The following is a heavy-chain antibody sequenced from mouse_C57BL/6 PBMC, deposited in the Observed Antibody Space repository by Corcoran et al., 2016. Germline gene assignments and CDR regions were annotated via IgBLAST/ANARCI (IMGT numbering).Heavy chain of an antibody. Sequence: QIQLVQSGPELKKPGETVKISCKASGYTFTTYGMSWVKQAPRKGLKWMGWINTYSGVPTYADDFKGRFAFSLETSASTAYLQINNLKNEDTATYFCARGYYGSSYYAMDYWGQGTSVTVSS. J-gene: IGHJ4*01. V-gene: IGHV9-3*01. CDR2: INTYSGVP. CDR1: GYTFTTYG. D-gene: IGHD1-1*01. CDR3: ARGYYGSSYYAMDY.